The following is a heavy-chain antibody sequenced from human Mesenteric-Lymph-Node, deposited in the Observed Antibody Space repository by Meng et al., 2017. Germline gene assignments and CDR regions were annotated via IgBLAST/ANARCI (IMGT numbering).Heavy chain of an antibody. J-gene: IGHJ4*02. Sequence: PSQPLCSPCTVVGASISSVVYDWGWIRQHTGKGLEWIGYISYSGRTYYNPSIKSRVTRSVDTSKNQFSLKLSSVTAADTAVYYCARHPDGYRVPFDYWGQGTLVTVSS. CDR3: ARHPDGYRVPFDY. CDR2: ISYSGRT. V-gene: IGHV4-31*03. CDR1: GASISSVVYD. D-gene: IGHD5-24*01.